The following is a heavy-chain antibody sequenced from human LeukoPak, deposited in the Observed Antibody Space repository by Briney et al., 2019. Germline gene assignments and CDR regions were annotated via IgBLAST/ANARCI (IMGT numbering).Heavy chain of an antibody. CDR3: AKDLGPGSMATSPGFDY. CDR2: ISWNSGSI. Sequence: GGSLRLSCAASGLTLSHYWMHWVRQAPGKGLEWVSGISWNSGSIGYADSVKGRFTISRDNAKTSLYLQMNSLRAEDTALYYCAKDLGPGSMATSPGFDYWGQGTLVTVSS. D-gene: IGHD5-24*01. J-gene: IGHJ4*02. CDR1: GLTLSHYW. V-gene: IGHV3-9*01.